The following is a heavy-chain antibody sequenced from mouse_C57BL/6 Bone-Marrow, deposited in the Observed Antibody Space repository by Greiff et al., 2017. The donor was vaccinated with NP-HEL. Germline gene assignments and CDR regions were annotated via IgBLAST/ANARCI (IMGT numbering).Heavy chain of an antibody. CDR1: GYTFTSYW. Sequence: QVQLQQPGAELVRPGSSVKLSCKASGYTFTSYWMHWVKQRPIQGLEWIGNIDPSDSETHYYQKFKDKATLTVDKSSSTAYMQLSSLTSEDSAVYYCARFPYYYGSRDWYFDVWGTGTTVTVSS. J-gene: IGHJ1*03. CDR2: IDPSDSET. D-gene: IGHD1-1*01. CDR3: ARFPYYYGSRDWYFDV. V-gene: IGHV1-52*01.